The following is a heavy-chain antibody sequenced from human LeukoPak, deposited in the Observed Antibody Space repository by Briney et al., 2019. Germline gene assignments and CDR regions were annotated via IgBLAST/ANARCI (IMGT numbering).Heavy chain of an antibody. CDR1: AYMFANYW. CDR2: IYPADSDT. CDR3: ARQSSDSDYGSSMDV. D-gene: IGHD4-17*01. Sequence: GESLKISCKGSAYMFANYWIGWVRQMPGKGLEWMGIIYPADSDTRYSPSFQGQVNMSVDKSTSTAFLHWSSLKVSDTAIYYCARQSSDSDYGSSMDVWGQGTTVTVSS. V-gene: IGHV5-51*01. J-gene: IGHJ6*02.